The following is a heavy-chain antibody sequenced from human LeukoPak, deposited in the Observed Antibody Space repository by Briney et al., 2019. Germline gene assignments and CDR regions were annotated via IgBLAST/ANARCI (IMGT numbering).Heavy chain of an antibody. V-gene: IGHV3-23*01. CDR1: GFTFSSYT. CDR3: AKGPSGSYWVYFDY. Sequence: GGSLRLSCAASGFTFSSYTMSWVRQAPGKGLEWVSAIYGSGGNSYYADSVRGRFTISRDNSKNTLYLQMNSLRGEDMAVYYCAKGPSGSYWVYFDYWGQGTLVTVSS. J-gene: IGHJ4*02. CDR2: IYGSGGNS. D-gene: IGHD1-26*01.